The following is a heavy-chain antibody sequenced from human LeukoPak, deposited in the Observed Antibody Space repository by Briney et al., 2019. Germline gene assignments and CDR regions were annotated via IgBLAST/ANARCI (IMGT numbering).Heavy chain of an antibody. CDR1: GFTFSSYS. D-gene: IGHD2-2*01. J-gene: IGHJ4*02. CDR3: ARVYTGYCSSTSCFLDY. Sequence: GGSLRLSCAASGFTFSSYSMNWVRQAPGKGLEWVSYISSSSSTTYYADSVKGRFTISRDNSKNTLYLQMGSLRAEDTAVYYCARVYTGYCSSTSCFLDYWGQGTLVTVSS. CDR2: ISSSSSTT. V-gene: IGHV3-48*01.